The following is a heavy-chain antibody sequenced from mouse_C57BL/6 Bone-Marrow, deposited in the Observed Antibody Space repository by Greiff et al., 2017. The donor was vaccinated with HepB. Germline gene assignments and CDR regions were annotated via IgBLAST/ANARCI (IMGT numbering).Heavy chain of an antibody. V-gene: IGHV1-85*01. J-gene: IGHJ4*01. D-gene: IGHD1-1*01. CDR2: IYPRDGST. CDR3: ARESTTVVADGAMDY. Sequence: QVTLKESGPELVKPGASVKLSCKASGYTFTSYDINWVKQRPGQGLEWIGWIYPRDGSTKYNEKFKGKATLTVDTSSSTAYMELHSLTSEDSAVYFCARESTTVVADGAMDYWGQGTSVTVSS. CDR1: GYTFTSYD.